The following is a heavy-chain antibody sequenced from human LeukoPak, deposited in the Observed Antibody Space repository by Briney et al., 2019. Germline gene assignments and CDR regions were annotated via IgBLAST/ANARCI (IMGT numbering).Heavy chain of an antibody. D-gene: IGHD1-26*01. Sequence: GGSLRLTCAASGFTFSSNWMHWVRHAPGKGLVWVSRINEDGSTTNYADSVKGRSTIFRDNAKNTLYLQMNSLRAEDTAVYYCVRDLGGRSGHWGQGTLVTVSS. CDR2: INEDGSTT. CDR3: VRDLGGRSGH. CDR1: GFTFSSNW. J-gene: IGHJ4*02. V-gene: IGHV3-74*01.